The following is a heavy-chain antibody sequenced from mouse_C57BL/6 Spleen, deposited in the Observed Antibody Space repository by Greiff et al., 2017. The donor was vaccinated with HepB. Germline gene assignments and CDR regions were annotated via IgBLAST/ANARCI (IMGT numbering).Heavy chain of an antibody. CDR1: GYSITSGYY. V-gene: IGHV3-6*01. CDR3: ARELYDGYYVFAY. D-gene: IGHD2-3*01. J-gene: IGHJ3*01. CDR2: ISYDGSN. Sequence: VQLQQSGPGLVKPSQSLSLTCSVTGYSITSGYYWNWIRQFPGNKLEWMGYISYDGSNNYNPSLKNRISITRDTSKNQFFLKLNSVTTEDTATYYCARELYDGYYVFAYWGQGTLVTVSA.